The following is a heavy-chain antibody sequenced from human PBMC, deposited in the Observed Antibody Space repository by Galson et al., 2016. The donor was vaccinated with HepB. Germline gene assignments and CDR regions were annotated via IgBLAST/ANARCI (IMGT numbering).Heavy chain of an antibody. CDR2: ISYDGSNK. CDR3: AKELNKYLQSGLFEY. Sequence: SLRLSCAASGFTFSSYGMHWVRQAPGKGLEWVALISYDGSNKYYADSLKGRFTISRDNSKNTLDLQMNSLRAEDTAVYYCAKELNKYLQSGLFEYWGQGTRVSVSS. D-gene: IGHD5-24*01. CDR1: GFTFSSYG. J-gene: IGHJ4*02. V-gene: IGHV3-30*18.